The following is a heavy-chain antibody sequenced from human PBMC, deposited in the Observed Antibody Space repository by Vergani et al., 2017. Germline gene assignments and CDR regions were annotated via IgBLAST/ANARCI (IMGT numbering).Heavy chain of an antibody. CDR3: ARWGNEKGIDS. CDR2: IWYDGSNK. D-gene: IGHD1-1*01. V-gene: IGHV3-33*01. CDR1: GFTFSSHG. Sequence: QVQLVESEGGVFQPGRSLTLSCVASGFTFSSHGMHWVRQAPGKGREWVAVIWYDGSNKYYGDSVKGRFTISRDNSKNTLYLQMNSLRVENTAVYYCARWGNEKGIDSWGQGTLVTVSS. J-gene: IGHJ5*01.